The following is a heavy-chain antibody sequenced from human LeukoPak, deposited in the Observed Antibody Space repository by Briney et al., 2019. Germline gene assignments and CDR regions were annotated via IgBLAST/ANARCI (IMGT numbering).Heavy chain of an antibody. CDR1: GFTFSSYG. Sequence: GGSPRLSCAASGFTFSSYGMHWVRQAPGKGLEWVAVIWYDGSNKYYADSVKGRFTISRDNSKNTLYLQMNSLRAEDTAVYYCARDPIRYSSSWYPYFDYWGQGTLVTVSS. V-gene: IGHV3-33*01. CDR2: IWYDGSNK. D-gene: IGHD6-13*01. J-gene: IGHJ4*02. CDR3: ARDPIRYSSSWYPYFDY.